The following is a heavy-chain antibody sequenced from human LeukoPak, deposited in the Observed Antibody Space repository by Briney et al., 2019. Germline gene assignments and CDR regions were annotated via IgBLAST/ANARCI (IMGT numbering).Heavy chain of an antibody. J-gene: IGHJ4*02. CDR2: IYYSGST. D-gene: IGHD5-24*01. Sequence: PSDTLSLTCTVSGGSISSYYRSWIRQPPGKGLEWIGYIYYSGSTNYNPSLKSRVAISVDTSKNQYSLKLSSVTAADTAVYYCARGATAEDGYNFDYWGQGTLVTVSS. CDR1: GGSISSYY. V-gene: IGHV4-59*07. CDR3: ARGATAEDGYNFDY.